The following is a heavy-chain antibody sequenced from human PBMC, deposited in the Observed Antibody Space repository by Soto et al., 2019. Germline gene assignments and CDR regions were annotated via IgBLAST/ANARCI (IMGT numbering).Heavy chain of an antibody. J-gene: IGHJ3*02. CDR3: ARDNVMDTSMAPAFDI. CDR1: GFTFRSYG. CDR2: ISSGGTTI. D-gene: IGHD5-18*01. V-gene: IGHV3-48*03. Sequence: GGSLRLSCAASGFTFRSYGMNWVRQAPGEGLEWVSYISSGGTTIYYADSVKGRFTISGDNAKNSLYLQMKSLRVEDTAVYYCARDNVMDTSMAPAFDIWRQGTMVTVSS.